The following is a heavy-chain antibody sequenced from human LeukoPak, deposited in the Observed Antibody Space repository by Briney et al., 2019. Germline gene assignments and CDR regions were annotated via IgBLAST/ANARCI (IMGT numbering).Heavy chain of an antibody. CDR3: AREILT. Sequence: ASVTVSCKASGCTFIRYDINWVRPATGQGLEWMGWMNPNSGNTGYAQKFQGRVTMTRNTSISTAYMELSSVRSEDTAVYYCAREILTWGQGTLVTVAS. CDR1: GCTFIRYD. CDR2: MNPNSGNT. J-gene: IGHJ5*02. V-gene: IGHV1-8*01.